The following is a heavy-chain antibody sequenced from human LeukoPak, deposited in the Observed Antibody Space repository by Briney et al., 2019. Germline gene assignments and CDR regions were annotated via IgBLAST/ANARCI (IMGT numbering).Heavy chain of an antibody. CDR2: IWSDGSNK. D-gene: IGHD1-26*01. CDR1: DFTFSTFA. J-gene: IGHJ6*02. V-gene: IGHV3-33*02. Sequence: GGSLRLSCAASDFTFSTFAMHWVRQAPGKGLEWVAVIWSDGSNKYYADSVKGRFTISRDNSTHTLFLQMNSLRAEDSAVYYCAREEIVGVGGYYYYAMDVWGQGTTVTVSS. CDR3: AREEIVGVGGYYYYAMDV.